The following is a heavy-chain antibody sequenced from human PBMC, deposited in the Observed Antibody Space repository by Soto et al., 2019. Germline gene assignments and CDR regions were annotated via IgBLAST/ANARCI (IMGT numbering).Heavy chain of an antibody. Sequence: QVQLQESGPGLVKPSQTLSLTCTVSGGSISSADYCWSWVRQHPGNGLEWIGSIYSSEPTYYNPYLHSRVTISVYTSTKQFSLKLISLTAADTADYYCARGAMRDFWSHCLDVWGQWTTVTVSS. J-gene: IGHJ6*02. D-gene: IGHD3-3*01. CDR3: ARGAMRDFWSHCLDV. V-gene: IGHV4-30-4*01. CDR1: GGSISSADYC. CDR2: IYSSEPT.